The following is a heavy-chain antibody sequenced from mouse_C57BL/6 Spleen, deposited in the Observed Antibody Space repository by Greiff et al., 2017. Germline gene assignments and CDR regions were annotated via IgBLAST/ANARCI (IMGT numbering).Heavy chain of an antibody. CDR3: ARYFLGSSYAGYYFDY. D-gene: IGHD1-1*01. CDR2: IRNKANGYTT. CDR1: GFTFTDYY. V-gene: IGHV7-3*01. J-gene: IGHJ2*01. Sequence: EVHLVESGGGLVQPGGSLSLSCAASGFTFTDYYMSWVRQPPGKALEWLGFIRNKANGYTTEYSASVKGRFTISRDNSQSILYLQMNALRAEDSATYDCARYFLGSSYAGYYFDYWGQGTTLTVSS.